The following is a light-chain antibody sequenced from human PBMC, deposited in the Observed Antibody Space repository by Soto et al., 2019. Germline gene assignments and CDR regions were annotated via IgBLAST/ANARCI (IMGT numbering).Light chain of an antibody. Sequence: EIVLTQSPGTLSLSPGETATLSCRARQTVRSTYLAWYQQKTGQAPRLLIYGASTRATGIPDRFSGSGSGTDFTLTISRLEPEDFAVYYCQQFGTSPPGTFGGGTKVE. J-gene: IGKJ4*01. CDR3: QQFGTSPPGT. V-gene: IGKV3-20*01. CDR2: GAS. CDR1: QTVRSTY.